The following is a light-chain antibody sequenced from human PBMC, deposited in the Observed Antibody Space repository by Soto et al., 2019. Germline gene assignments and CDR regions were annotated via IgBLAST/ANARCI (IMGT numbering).Light chain of an antibody. CDR1: QDISKF. CDR2: GAS. CDR3: QQSYSRVFT. V-gene: IGKV1-39*01. J-gene: IGKJ3*01. Sequence: DIQMTQSPSSLSASLGDRVTITCRTSQDISKFLNWYQHKPGRAPELLIFGASNLQGGVPSRFSGSGSGTDFTLTISSLQPDDFGTYYCQQSYSRVFTFGPGTKVDF.